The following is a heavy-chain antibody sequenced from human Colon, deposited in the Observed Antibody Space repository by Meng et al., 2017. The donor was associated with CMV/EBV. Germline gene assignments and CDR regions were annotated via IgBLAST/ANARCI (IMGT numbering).Heavy chain of an antibody. V-gene: IGHV1-8*01. D-gene: IGHD6-6*01. CDR2: MNPNSGNT. CDR1: GYNFNSYD. Sequence: KASGYNFNSYDINGVRQATGQGLEWMGWMNPNSGNTGYAQKFQGRVTMARNTSISTAYMELSSLRSEDTAVYYCARAFEYSSSAGSYWGQGTLVTVSS. J-gene: IGHJ4*02. CDR3: ARAFEYSSSAGSY.